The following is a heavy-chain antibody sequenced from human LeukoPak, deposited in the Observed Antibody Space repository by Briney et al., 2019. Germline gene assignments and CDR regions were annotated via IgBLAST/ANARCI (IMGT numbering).Heavy chain of an antibody. V-gene: IGHV4-39*01. Sequence: SETLSLTCIVSGGSISGGSYFWGWIRQPPGKGLEWIASINYGGSTYYNPFLKSRVTISIDTSQNQFSLKLSSVTAADAAVYYCARRNGFFDYWGQGTVVAVSS. CDR2: INYGGST. CDR3: ARRNGFFDY. J-gene: IGHJ4*02. CDR1: GGSISGGSYF.